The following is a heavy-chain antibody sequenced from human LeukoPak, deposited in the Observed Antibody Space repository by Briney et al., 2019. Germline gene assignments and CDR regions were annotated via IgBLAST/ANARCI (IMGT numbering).Heavy chain of an antibody. Sequence: RPSETLSLTCTVSGGSISSGSYYWSWIRQPAGKGLEWIGRIYTSGSTNYNPSLKSRVTISVDTSKNQFSLKLSSVIAADTAVYYCASFPYYYDSSGYYYWGQGTLVTVSS. CDR2: IYTSGST. J-gene: IGHJ4*02. CDR3: ASFPYYYDSSGYYY. D-gene: IGHD3-22*01. CDR1: GGSISSGSYY. V-gene: IGHV4-61*02.